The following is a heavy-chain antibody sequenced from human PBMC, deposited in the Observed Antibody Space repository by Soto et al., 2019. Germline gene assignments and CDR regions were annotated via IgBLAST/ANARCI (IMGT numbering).Heavy chain of an antibody. J-gene: IGHJ5*02. CDR3: AHRGYNFWSARESSFDP. CDR1: GFSLSTGGVG. V-gene: IGHV2-5*02. Sequence: QITLKESGPTLVKPTQTLTLTCTFSGFSLSTGGVGVGWIRQPPGKALEWLALIYWDDDKRYSPSLKSRLTITKDTSKNQVVLTMTNMDPVDTATYHCAHRGYNFWSARESSFDPWGQGTLVTVSS. D-gene: IGHD3-3*01. CDR2: IYWDDDK.